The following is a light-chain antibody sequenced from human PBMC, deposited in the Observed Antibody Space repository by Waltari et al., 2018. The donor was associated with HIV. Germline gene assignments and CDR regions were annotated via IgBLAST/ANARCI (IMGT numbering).Light chain of an antibody. Sequence: QSVLTQPPSVSAAPGQRVTIPCSGSSSNLGNNYVSWYQHLPGAAPKLLIYDNNNRPSGIPDRFSGSKSGTSATLVITGLQTGDEADYYCGTWDSSLSAVFGGGTKLTVL. CDR3: GTWDSSLSAV. CDR2: DNN. V-gene: IGLV1-51*01. J-gene: IGLJ3*02. CDR1: SSNLGNNY.